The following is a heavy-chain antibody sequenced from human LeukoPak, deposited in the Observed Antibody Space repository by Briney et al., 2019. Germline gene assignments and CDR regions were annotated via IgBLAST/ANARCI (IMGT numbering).Heavy chain of an antibody. J-gene: IGHJ4*02. CDR2: INAGNDNT. V-gene: IGHV1-3*01. CDR3: ARGDILTGHGVDY. CDR1: GYTFTSYA. Sequence: ASVKVSCKASGYTFTSYAMHWVRQAPGQRLEWMGWINAGNDNTKYSQKFQGRVTITRDTSASTAYMELSSLRSEDTAVYYCARGDILTGHGVDYWGQGTLVTVSS. D-gene: IGHD3-9*01.